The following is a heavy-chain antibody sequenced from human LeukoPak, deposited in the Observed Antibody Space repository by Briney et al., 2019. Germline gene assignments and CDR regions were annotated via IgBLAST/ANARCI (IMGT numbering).Heavy chain of an antibody. V-gene: IGHV4-38-2*02. CDR3: ARQYSDILTGYHRGELYWYFDL. J-gene: IGHJ2*01. CDR2: IYHSGST. D-gene: IGHD3-9*01. CDR1: GYSISSGYY. Sequence: PSETLSLTCTVSGYSISSGYYWGWIRQPPGKGLEWIGSIYHSGSTYYNPSLKSRVTISVDTSKNQFSLKLISVTAADTAVYYCARQYSDILTGYHRGELYWYFDLWGRGTLVTVSS.